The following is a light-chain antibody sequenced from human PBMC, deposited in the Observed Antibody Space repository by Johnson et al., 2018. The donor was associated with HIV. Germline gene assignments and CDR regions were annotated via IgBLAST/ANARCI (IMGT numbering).Light chain of an antibody. CDR1: VSNIESYF. J-gene: IGLJ1*01. CDR3: GIWDASLRPLYV. V-gene: IGLV1-51*02. Sequence: QPVLTQPPSVSAAPGQTVNISCSGNVSNIESYFVSWYQQLPGAAPTLLIYEDNKRPSGIPDRFSGSTSGATATLGITGLQTGDEAAYYCGIWDASLRPLYVFGTGTTITVL. CDR2: EDN.